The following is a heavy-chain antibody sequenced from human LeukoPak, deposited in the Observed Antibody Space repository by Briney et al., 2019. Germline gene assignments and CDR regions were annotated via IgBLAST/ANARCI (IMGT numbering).Heavy chain of an antibody. CDR1: GGTFSSYA. J-gene: IGHJ6*02. CDR3: ARDIVVVVAETGMDV. D-gene: IGHD2-15*01. CDR2: IIPILGIA. Sequence: SVKVSCKASGGTFSSYAISWVRQAPGQGLEWMGRIIPILGIANYAQKFQGRVTITADKSTSTAYMELSSLRSEDTAVYYCARDIVVVVAETGMDVWGQGTTVTVSS. V-gene: IGHV1-69*04.